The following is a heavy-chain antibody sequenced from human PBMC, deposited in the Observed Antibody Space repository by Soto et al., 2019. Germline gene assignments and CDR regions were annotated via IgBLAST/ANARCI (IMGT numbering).Heavy chain of an antibody. Sequence: PSDTRSLTCTVSGGNIRSTYLSWILQPAGNGLEWIGRIYTSGSTNYNPSLKSRVTMSVDTSKNQFSLKLTSVTAADTAIYFCARLVYDTRLNYMYFDVWCQGTLGTV. V-gene: IGHV4-4*07. CDR3: ARLVYDTRLNYMYFDV. D-gene: IGHD3-10*01. CDR2: IYTSGST. CDR1: GGNIRSTY. J-gene: IGHJ4*02.